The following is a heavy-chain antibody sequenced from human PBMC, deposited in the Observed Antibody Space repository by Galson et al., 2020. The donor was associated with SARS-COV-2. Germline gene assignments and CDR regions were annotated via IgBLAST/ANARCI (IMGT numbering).Heavy chain of an antibody. CDR3: TRLGDYGDSTYNNWVDP. CDR1: GFAFSGSS. D-gene: IGHD4-17*01. Sequence: TGGSLRLSCAASGFAFSGSSMHWVRQASGKGLEWVGRIRSEANSYATSYAASVEGRFTVSRDDSKNTAYLQMNSLKTEDTAMYYCTRLGDYGDSTYNNWVDPCCQGTLVTGSS. V-gene: IGHV3-73*01. CDR2: IRSEANSYAT. J-gene: IGHJ5*02.